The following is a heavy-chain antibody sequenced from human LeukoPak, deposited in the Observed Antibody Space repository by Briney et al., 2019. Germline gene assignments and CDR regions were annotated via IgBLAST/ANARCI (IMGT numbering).Heavy chain of an antibody. CDR3: ARGGLQGHIVY. CDR2: ITPNSGVT. J-gene: IGHJ4*02. V-gene: IGHV1-2*06. CDR1: GYTFTGYY. D-gene: IGHD4-11*01. Sequence: ASVTVSCKASGYTFTGYYLHWVRQAPGQGLEWMGRITPNSGVTNYAQKFQGRVTMTRDTSISTAYMELSRLRCDDTAVYYCARGGLQGHIVYWGQGTLVTVSS.